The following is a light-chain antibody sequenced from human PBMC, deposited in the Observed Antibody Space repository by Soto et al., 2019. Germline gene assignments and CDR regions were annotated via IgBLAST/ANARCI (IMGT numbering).Light chain of an antibody. J-gene: IGLJ1*01. CDR3: SSYTSSSTPYV. Sequence: QSALTQPASVSGSPGQSFTISCTGTSSDVGGYNYVSWYQQHPGKAPKLMIYGVSNRPSGVSHRFSGSKSGNTPSLTISGLQAEDEADYYCSSYTSSSTPYVFGTGTKVTVL. CDR1: SSDVGGYNY. CDR2: GVS. V-gene: IGLV2-14*01.